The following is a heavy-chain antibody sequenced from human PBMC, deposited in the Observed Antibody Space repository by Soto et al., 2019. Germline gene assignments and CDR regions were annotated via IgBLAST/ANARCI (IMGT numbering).Heavy chain of an antibody. Sequence: SETLSLTCTVSGGSTSSDNYWSWIRQPPGKGLEWIGHIYYSGNTDYNPSLKSRLAISIDTSKNQFSLKLSSVTAADTAVYFCTREGGESSDGLYYFDSWGQGSLVTVSS. CDR3: TREGGESSDGLYYFDS. V-gene: IGHV4-30-4*01. D-gene: IGHD3-16*01. J-gene: IGHJ4*02. CDR2: IYYSGNT. CDR1: GGSTSSDNY.